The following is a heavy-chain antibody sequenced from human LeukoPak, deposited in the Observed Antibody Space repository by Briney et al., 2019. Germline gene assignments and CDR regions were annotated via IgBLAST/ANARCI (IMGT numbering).Heavy chain of an antibody. D-gene: IGHD2/OR15-2a*01. CDR2: INEDGRVQ. CDR3: ASRESSMSRSH. V-gene: IGHV3-7*01. Sequence: PGGSLRLSCAASGFIFSDYWMNWVRQVPGKGLEWVANINEDGRVQDYVHSVRGRFTISRDNTKNSMYLQMNSLRAEDTAIYYCASRESSMSRSHWGHGTLVTVSS. J-gene: IGHJ4*01. CDR1: GFIFSDYW.